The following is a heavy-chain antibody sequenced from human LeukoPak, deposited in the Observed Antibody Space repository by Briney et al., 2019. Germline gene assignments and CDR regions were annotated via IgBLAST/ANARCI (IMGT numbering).Heavy chain of an antibody. CDR3: ARVKAHWEVPMNT. J-gene: IGHJ5*02. CDR2: IYYSGST. Sequence: SETLSLTCTVSGGSISSYYWSWIRQPPGKGLEWIGYIYYSGSTDYNPSLKSRVTISVDTSKNQFSLKLSSVTAADTAVYYCARVKAHWEVPMNTWGQGTPVTVSS. CDR1: GGSISSYY. D-gene: IGHD1-26*01. V-gene: IGHV4-59*12.